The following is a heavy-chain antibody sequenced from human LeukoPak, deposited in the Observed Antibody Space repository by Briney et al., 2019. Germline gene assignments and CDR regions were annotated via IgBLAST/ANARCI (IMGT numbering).Heavy chain of an antibody. V-gene: IGHV3-23*01. D-gene: IGHD4-17*01. J-gene: IGHJ3*02. CDR2: ISGSGGST. CDR1: GFTFSSYA. Sequence: GGSLRLSCAASGFTFSSYAMSWVRQAPGKGLEWVSAISGSGGSTYYADSVKGRFTISRDNSKNTLYLQMNSLRAEDTAVYYRATTYGDYVGSAFDIWGQGTMVTVSS. CDR3: ATTYGDYVGSAFDI.